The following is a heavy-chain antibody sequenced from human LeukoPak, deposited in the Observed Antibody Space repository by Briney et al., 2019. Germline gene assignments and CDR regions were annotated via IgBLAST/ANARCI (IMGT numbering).Heavy chain of an antibody. J-gene: IGHJ1*01. CDR3: ATYSSLNRREFQY. D-gene: IGHD3-22*01. CDR1: GFTFDDYV. Sequence: GGSLRLSCAASGFTFDDYVMHWVRQTPGKGLEWVSGISWDSGNIDYADSVKGRFTISRDNAKNSLYLQMNSLRAEDTAVYYCATYSSLNRREFQYWGQGTLLTVSS. V-gene: IGHV3-9*01. CDR2: ISWDSGNI.